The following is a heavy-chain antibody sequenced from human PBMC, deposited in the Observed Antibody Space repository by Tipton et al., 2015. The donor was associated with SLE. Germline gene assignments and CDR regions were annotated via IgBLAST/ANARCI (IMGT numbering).Heavy chain of an antibody. CDR2: FYYSGNT. Sequence: TLSLTCTVSGGSISSGSYYWGWIRQPPGKGLEWIGTFYYSGNTYFNPSFKSRVTISGDTSTKQFSLRLSSVTAADTAVYYCARGMVTWRGAILGVDVWGQGTTVNVSS. D-gene: IGHD2-21*02. J-gene: IGHJ6*02. CDR1: GGSISSGSYY. CDR3: ARGMVTWRGAILGVDV. V-gene: IGHV4-39*07.